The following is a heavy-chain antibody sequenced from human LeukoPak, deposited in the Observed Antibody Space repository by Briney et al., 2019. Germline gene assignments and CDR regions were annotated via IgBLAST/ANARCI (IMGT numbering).Heavy chain of an antibody. D-gene: IGHD2-15*01. V-gene: IGHV3-23*01. CDR3: AKDYLTSLHTQGPYYFDY. Sequence: GGSLRLSCAASGFTFSSYAMSWVRQAPGKGLEWVSAISGSSDSTYYADSVKGRFTISRDNSKKTLYVQMNSLRAEDTAVYYCAKDYLTSLHTQGPYYFDYWGQGTLVTVSS. CDR2: ISGSSDST. CDR1: GFTFSSYA. J-gene: IGHJ4*02.